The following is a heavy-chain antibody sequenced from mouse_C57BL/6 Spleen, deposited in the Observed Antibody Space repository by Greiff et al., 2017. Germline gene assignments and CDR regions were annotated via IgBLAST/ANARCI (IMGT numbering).Heavy chain of an antibody. CDR1: GFSLTSYG. Sequence: QVQLQQSGPGLVQPSQSLSITCTVSGFSLTSYGVHWVRQPPGKGLEWLGVIWSGGSTDYNAAFISRLSISKDNSKSPVFFTMSSLQADDTAIYYFAKHYYSLDYWVQGTTRTVSS. D-gene: IGHD1-2*01. CDR2: IWSGGST. CDR3: AKHYYSLDY. J-gene: IGHJ2*01. V-gene: IGHV2-4*01.